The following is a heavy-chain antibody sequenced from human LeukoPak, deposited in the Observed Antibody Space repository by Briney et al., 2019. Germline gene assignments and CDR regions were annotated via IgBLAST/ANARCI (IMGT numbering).Heavy chain of an antibody. CDR2: ITNDGSTM. V-gene: IGHV3-48*03. J-gene: IGHJ4*02. CDR1: GFTLSSYE. D-gene: IGHD7-27*01. Sequence: PGGSLRLSCAASGFTLSSYEMNWVRQAPGKGLEWVSFITNDGSTMFYADSVKGRFTISRDNAKNSLFLQMNSLSAEDTAVYYCARELHPNWGSGYFDYWGQGTLVTVSS. CDR3: ARELHPNWGSGYFDY.